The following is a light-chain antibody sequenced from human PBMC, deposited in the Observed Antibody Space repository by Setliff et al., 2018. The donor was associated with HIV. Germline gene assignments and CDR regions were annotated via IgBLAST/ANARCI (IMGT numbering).Light chain of an antibody. Sequence: QSALTQPASVSGSPGQSITISCTGISSDVGGYYSVSWYQQHPGKAPKLMIYDVTKRPSGVPDRFSGSKSGNTASLTISGLQSEDEADYYCCSYAGSYTSLYVFGTGTKV. CDR2: DVT. CDR3: CSYAGSYTSLYV. J-gene: IGLJ1*01. V-gene: IGLV2-11*01. CDR1: SSDVGGYYS.